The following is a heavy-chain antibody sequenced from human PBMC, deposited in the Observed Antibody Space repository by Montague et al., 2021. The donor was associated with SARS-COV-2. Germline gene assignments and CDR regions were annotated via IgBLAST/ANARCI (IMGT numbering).Heavy chain of an antibody. CDR3: ARSHGQWLVMCRGWFDP. CDR2: ISYYGST. J-gene: IGHJ5*02. CDR1: GGPFNPYF. Sequence: SETLSLTCAVYGGPFNPYFWTWIRQTPGKGLEWIGEISYYGSTNXXPSLKSRVTISVDTSKNQFSLKLSSVTAADTAVYYCARSHGQWLVMCRGWFDPWGQGTLVTVSS. D-gene: IGHD6-19*01. V-gene: IGHV4-34*01.